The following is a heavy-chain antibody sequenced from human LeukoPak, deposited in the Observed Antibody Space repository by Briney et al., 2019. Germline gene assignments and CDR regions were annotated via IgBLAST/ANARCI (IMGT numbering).Heavy chain of an antibody. CDR1: GYSISSGYY. D-gene: IGHD3-10*01. Sequence: PSETLSLTCAVSGYSISSGYYWGWIRQPPGKGLEWIGSIYHSGSTYYNPSLKSRVTISVEPSKNQFSLKLSSGTAADTAVYYCARHGAWGSGSYPTTNLMRFDYWGQGTLVTVSS. CDR2: IYHSGST. CDR3: ARHGAWGSGSYPTTNLMRFDY. V-gene: IGHV4-38-2*01. J-gene: IGHJ4*02.